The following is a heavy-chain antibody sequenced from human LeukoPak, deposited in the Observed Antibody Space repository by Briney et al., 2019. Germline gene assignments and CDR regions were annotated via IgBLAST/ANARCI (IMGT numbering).Heavy chain of an antibody. CDR1: GFTFSSYE. J-gene: IGHJ3*02. D-gene: IGHD1-26*01. CDR3: ARRNSGSYYGAFDI. Sequence: GGSLRLSCAASGFTFSSYEMHWVRQAPGKGLEWVSYISSSGSTIYYADSVKGRFTISRDNAKNSLYLQMNSLRAEDTAVYYCARRNSGSYYGAFDIWGQGTMVTVSS. V-gene: IGHV3-48*03. CDR2: ISSSGSTI.